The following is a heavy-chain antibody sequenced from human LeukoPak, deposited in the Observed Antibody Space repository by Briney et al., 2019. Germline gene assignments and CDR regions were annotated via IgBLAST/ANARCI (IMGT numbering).Heavy chain of an antibody. V-gene: IGHV4-31*03. D-gene: IGHD6-19*01. J-gene: IGHJ4*02. CDR2: IYYSGST. CDR1: GGSISSGGYY. CDR3: ARTQAGKGFDY. Sequence: SQTLSLTCTVSGGSISSGGYYWTWIRQHPGKGLEWIGYIYYSGSTYYNPSLKSRVTISVDRSKNQFSLKLSSVTAADTAVYYCARTQAGKGFDYWGQGTLVTVSS.